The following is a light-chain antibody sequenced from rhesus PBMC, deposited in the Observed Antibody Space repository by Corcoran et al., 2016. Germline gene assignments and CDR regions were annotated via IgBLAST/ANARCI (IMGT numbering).Light chain of an antibody. J-gene: IGKJ3*01. CDR1: QSLLDSYGYTH. Sequence: DIVMTQTPLSLPVTPGEPASISCRSSQSLLDSYGYTHLPWYLQTPGQSPQLLIYLGSNRAAGVPDRFRGSGSGTDFTLKISRVEAEDVGVYYCMQTLQTPFTFGPGTKLDIK. V-gene: IGKV2-78*01. CDR3: MQTLQTPFT. CDR2: LGS.